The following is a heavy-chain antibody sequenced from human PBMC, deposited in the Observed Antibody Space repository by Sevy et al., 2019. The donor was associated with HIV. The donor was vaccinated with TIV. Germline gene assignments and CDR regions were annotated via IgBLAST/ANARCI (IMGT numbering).Heavy chain of an antibody. V-gene: IGHV3-21*01. CDR3: ARAGVLRSPLDY. J-gene: IGHJ4*02. CDR1: GFTFSSYS. D-gene: IGHD3-10*01. CDR2: ISSSGSYI. Sequence: GGSLRLSCAASGFTFSSYSMNWVRQAPGKGLEWVSCISSSGSYIYYADSLKGRFTISRDNAKNSLYLQINSLRAEDTAVYFCARAGVLRSPLDYWGQGILVTVSS.